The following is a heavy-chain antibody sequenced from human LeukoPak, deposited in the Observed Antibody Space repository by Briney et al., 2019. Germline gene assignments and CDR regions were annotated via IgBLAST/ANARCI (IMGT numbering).Heavy chain of an antibody. V-gene: IGHV4-59*01. CDR1: GGSISSYY. CDR2: IYYSGST. J-gene: IGHJ6*02. Sequence: SETLSLTCTVSGGSISSYYWSWIRQPPGKGLEWIGYIYYSGSTNYNPSLKSRVTISVDTSKNQFSLKLSSATAADTAVYYCARTPPNRIAVAGMGGMDVWGQGTTVTVSS. D-gene: IGHD6-19*01. CDR3: ARTPPNRIAVAGMGGMDV.